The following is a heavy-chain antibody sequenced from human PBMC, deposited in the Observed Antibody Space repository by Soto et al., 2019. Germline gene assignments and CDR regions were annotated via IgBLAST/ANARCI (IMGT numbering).Heavy chain of an antibody. D-gene: IGHD3-22*01. CDR1: GHTLTIYY. CDR3: ARDITMIVVVIPAYSYGMDV. CDR2: INPSGGST. Sequence: ASVKVSCKASGHTLTIYYMHWVRQAPGQGPEWMGIINPSGGSTSYAQKFQGRVTMTRDTSTSTVYMELSSLRSGDRAVYYCARDITMIVVVIPAYSYGMDVWGQGTTVTVSS. V-gene: IGHV1-46*01. J-gene: IGHJ6*02.